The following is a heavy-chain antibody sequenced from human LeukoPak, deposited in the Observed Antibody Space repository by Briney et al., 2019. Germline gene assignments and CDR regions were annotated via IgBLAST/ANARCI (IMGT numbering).Heavy chain of an antibody. CDR2: IKEDGSEK. CDR1: GFTFSSYW. CDR3: ARDYGGNSVY. D-gene: IGHD4-23*01. J-gene: IGHJ4*02. Sequence: GGSLRLSCAASGFTFSSYWMSWDRQAPGKGLEWVANIKEDGSEKYYVDSVKGRFTISRDNAKNSLYLQMNSLRAEDTAMYYCARDYGGNSVYWGQGTLVTVSS. V-gene: IGHV3-7*01.